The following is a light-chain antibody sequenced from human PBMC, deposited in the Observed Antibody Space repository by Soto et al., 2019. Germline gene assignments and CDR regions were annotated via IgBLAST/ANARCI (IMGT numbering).Light chain of an antibody. J-gene: IGLJ2*01. Sequence: QSVLTQPPSASGTPGQSVSISCSGSRSNIGTNPVNWYQQLPGTAPKLLFYTNTQRPSGVPDRFSASKSGTSASLAISGLQSGDEADYYCAAWDDSLNSVIFGGGTKVTVL. CDR1: RSNIGTNP. CDR3: AAWDDSLNSVI. V-gene: IGLV1-44*01. CDR2: TNT.